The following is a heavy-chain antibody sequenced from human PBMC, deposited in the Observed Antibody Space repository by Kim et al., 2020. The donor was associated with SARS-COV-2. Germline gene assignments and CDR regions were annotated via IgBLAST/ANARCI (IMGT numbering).Heavy chain of an antibody. CDR3: AKPRGYVSGSFDS. V-gene: IGHV3-23*01. CDR1: GFTFSTYA. CDR2: IGPGGGST. Sequence: GGSLRLSCAASGFTFSTYAMNWVRQAPGKGLEWVSTIGPGGGSTSYADSVKGRFTVSRDNSKNTLFLQMNSLRADDAAVYYCAKPRGYVSGSFDSWGQGT. D-gene: IGHD3-16*01. J-gene: IGHJ4*02.